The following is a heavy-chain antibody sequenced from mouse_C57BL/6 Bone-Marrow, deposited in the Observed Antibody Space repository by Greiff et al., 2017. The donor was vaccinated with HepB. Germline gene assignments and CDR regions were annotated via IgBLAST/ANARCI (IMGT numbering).Heavy chain of an antibody. V-gene: IGHV5-9*01. J-gene: IGHJ3*01. CDR1: GFTFSSYT. CDR2: ISGGGGNT. D-gene: IGHD4-1*01. Sequence: EVKLMESGGGLVKPGGSLKLSCAASGFTFSSYTMSWVRQTPEKRLEWVATISGGGGNTYYPDSVKGRFTITRDNAKNTLYLQMSSLRSEDTALYYCARQRRTGTVPFAYWGQGTLVTVSA. CDR3: ARQRRTGTVPFAY.